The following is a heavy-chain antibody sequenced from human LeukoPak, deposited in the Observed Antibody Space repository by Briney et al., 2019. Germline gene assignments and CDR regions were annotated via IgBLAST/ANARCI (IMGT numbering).Heavy chain of an antibody. CDR3: ATYRFQLSSWYGGFDY. J-gene: IGHJ4*02. D-gene: IGHD6-13*01. CDR1: GYSFTSYW. Sequence: GESVKISCKGSGYSFTSYWIGWVRQMPGKGLEWMGIIYPGDSDTRYSPSFQGQVTISADKSISTAYLQWSSLKSSDTAMYYCATYRFQLSSWYGGFDYWAQGTLVTVSS. V-gene: IGHV5-51*01. CDR2: IYPGDSDT.